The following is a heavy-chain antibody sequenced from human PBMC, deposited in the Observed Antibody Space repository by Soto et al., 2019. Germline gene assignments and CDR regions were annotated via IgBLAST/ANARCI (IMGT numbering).Heavy chain of an antibody. D-gene: IGHD6-19*01. V-gene: IGHV3-48*02. Sequence: LRLSCAASGFTFSIYSMSWVRQAPGKGLEWVAYISGSATTIEYADSVKGRFIISRDDARSSLYLQMNSLRDEDTAVYYCARDRHWEQWLGPHDAFHIWGQGTMVTVSS. CDR3: ARDRHWEQWLGPHDAFHI. J-gene: IGHJ3*02. CDR1: GFTFSIYS. CDR2: ISGSATTI.